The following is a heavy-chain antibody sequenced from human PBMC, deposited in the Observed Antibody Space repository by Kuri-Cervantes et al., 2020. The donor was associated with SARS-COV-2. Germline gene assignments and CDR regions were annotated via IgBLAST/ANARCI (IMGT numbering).Heavy chain of an antibody. D-gene: IGHD3-10*01. J-gene: IGHJ6*02. CDR1: GFTFSSYA. CDR2: ISGSGGST. V-gene: IGHV3-23*01. CDR3: AKGISWFGELNIGVPYYYGMDV. Sequence: GGSLRLSCAASGFTFSSYAMSWVRQAPGKGLEWVSAISGSGGSTYYADSVKGRFTISRDNSKNTLYLQMSSLRAEDTAVYYCAKGISWFGELNIGVPYYYGMDVWGQGTTVTVSS.